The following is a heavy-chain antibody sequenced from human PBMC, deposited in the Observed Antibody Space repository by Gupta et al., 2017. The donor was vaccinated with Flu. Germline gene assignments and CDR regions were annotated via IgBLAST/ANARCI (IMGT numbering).Heavy chain of an antibody. CDR2: IWFDGSNK. CDR3: ARGGKEGEDNFGTEIDAFDI. CDR1: GFSFGSYG. V-gene: IGHV3-33*01. D-gene: IGHD1-1*01. Sequence: VHLVESGGRVVQPGRSLRLSCAASGFSFGSYGMHWVRQVPGKGLEWVAVIWFDGSNKYYADSMKGRFTISRDNPKDTLYLQVNSLRAEDTAVYYCARGGKEGEDNFGTEIDAFDIWGQGTTVTVS. J-gene: IGHJ3*02.